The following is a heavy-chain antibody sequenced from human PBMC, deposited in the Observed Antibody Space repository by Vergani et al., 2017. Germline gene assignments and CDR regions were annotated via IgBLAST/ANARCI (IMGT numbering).Heavy chain of an antibody. CDR2: ISYDGSNK. CDR3: AKAAVAGKYYYSYYYMDV. Sequence: QVQLVESGGGVVQPGRSLRLSCAASGFTFSSYGMHWVRQAPGKGLEWVAVISYDGSNKYYADSVKGRFTISRDNSKNTLYLQMNSLRAEDTAVYYCAKAAVAGKYYYSYYYMDVWGKGTTVTVSS. D-gene: IGHD6-19*01. J-gene: IGHJ6*03. CDR1: GFTFSSYG. V-gene: IGHV3-30*18.